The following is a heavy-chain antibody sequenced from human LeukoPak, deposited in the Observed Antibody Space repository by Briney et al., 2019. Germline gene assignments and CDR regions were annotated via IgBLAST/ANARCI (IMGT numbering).Heavy chain of an antibody. J-gene: IGHJ4*02. V-gene: IGHV5-51*01. CDR3: ARLGDYFDS. CDR1: GYSFSNQW. Sequence: KLGESLKISCKGSGYSFSNQWIGWVRQMPGKGLEWMGIIYPGDSDTRYSPSFQDQVTISADKSIYTAYLQWSSLQASDTALYYCARLGDYFDSWGQGTLVTVSS. D-gene: IGHD3-10*01. CDR2: IYPGDSDT.